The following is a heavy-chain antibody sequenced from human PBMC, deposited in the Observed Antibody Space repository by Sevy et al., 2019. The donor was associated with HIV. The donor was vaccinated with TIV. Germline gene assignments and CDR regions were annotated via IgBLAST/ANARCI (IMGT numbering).Heavy chain of an antibody. J-gene: IGHJ4*02. CDR1: GYTFTNYY. CDR3: ARVYYYDYSGPGY. V-gene: IGHV1-46*01. CDR2: INPSGGST. D-gene: IGHD3-22*01. Sequence: ASVKVSCKASGYTFTNYYIHWVRQAPGQGLEWMGIINPSGGSTNYAQKFQGRVTMTRDTSTTTAYMELISLRSEDTAVYYCARVYYYDYSGPGYWGQGTLVTVSS.